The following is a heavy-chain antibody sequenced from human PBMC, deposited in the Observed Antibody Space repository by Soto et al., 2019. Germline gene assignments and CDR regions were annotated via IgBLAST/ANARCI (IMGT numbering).Heavy chain of an antibody. CDR1: GGSISSYY. Sequence: SETLSLTCTVSGGSISSYYWSWIRQPPGKGLEWIGYIYYSGSTNYNPSLKSRVTISVDTSKNQFSLKLSSVTAADTAVYYCARDPGIESYYYYMDVWGKGTTVTVSS. V-gene: IGHV4-59*01. CDR3: ARDPGIESYYYYMDV. CDR2: IYYSGST. J-gene: IGHJ6*03.